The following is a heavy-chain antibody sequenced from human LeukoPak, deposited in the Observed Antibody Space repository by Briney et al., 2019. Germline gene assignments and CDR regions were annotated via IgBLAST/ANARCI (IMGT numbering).Heavy chain of an antibody. CDR2: ISGSGGST. J-gene: IGHJ4*02. CDR3: AKVPYSDFWSGYSYYFDY. V-gene: IGHV3-23*01. D-gene: IGHD3-3*01. CDR1: GFTVSINY. Sequence: PGGSLRLSCAASGFTVSINYMSWVRQAPGKGLEWVSGISGSGGSTHYGDSVKGRFTISRDNSKSTLYLQMNSLRAEDTAVYYCAKVPYSDFWSGYSYYFDYWGQGTLVTVSS.